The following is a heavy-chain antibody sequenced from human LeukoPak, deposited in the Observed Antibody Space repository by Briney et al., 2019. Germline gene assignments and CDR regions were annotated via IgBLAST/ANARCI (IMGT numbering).Heavy chain of an antibody. CDR3: ARDASMINFDY. Sequence: ASVKVSCKASGYAFTVYSINWLRQAPGQGLEWMGWITTSTGKPTYAQGFTGRFVFSLDTSVSTTYLHINSLKAEDTAVYYCARDASMINFDYWGQGSLVTVSS. D-gene: IGHD3-16*01. CDR1: GYAFTVYS. J-gene: IGHJ4*02. V-gene: IGHV7-4-1*02. CDR2: ITTSTGKP.